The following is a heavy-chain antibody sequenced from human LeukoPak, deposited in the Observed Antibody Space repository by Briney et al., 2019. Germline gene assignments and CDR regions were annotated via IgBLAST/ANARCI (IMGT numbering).Heavy chain of an antibody. J-gene: IGHJ4*02. CDR1: GFTFSSYS. Sequence: GGSLRLSCAASGFTFSSYSMNWVRQAPGKGLEWVSSISSSSSYIYYADSVKGRFTISRDNAKNSLYLQMNSLRDEDTAVYYCAPRPYDSSGYYLLDYWGQGTLVTVSS. CDR2: ISSSSSYI. V-gene: IGHV3-21*01. CDR3: APRPYDSSGYYLLDY. D-gene: IGHD3-22*01.